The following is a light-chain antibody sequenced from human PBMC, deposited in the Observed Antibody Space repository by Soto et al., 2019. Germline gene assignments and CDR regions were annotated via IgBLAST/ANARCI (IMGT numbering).Light chain of an antibody. CDR3: QHYNNLPPFT. J-gene: IGKJ3*01. V-gene: IGKV1-33*01. Sequence: DLQMTQSPSSLSASVGARVSITCQASQDIGTSLSWFQHKPGRAPKLLIYGASYLETGVPSRFRGSGSGTDFTFTITGLQPEDIATYYCQHYNNLPPFTFGPGTIVDIK. CDR1: QDIGTS. CDR2: GAS.